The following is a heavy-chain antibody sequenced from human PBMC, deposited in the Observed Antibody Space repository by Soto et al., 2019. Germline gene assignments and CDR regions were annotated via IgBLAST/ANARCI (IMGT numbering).Heavy chain of an antibody. CDR3: TRDSVLWSIDY. D-gene: IGHD2-2*01. CDR1: GYTFTSYA. Sequence: ASVKVSCKASGYTFTSYAMHWVRQAPGQRLEWMGWISAHNGNTNYAQNLQGRVTMTTDTSTSTAYMELRSLRSDDTAVYYCTRDSVLWSIDYWGHGTLVTVSS. CDR2: ISAHNGNT. V-gene: IGHV1-18*01. J-gene: IGHJ4*01.